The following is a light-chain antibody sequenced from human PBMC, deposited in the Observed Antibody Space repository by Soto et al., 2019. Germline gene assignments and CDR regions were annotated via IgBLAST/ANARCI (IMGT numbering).Light chain of an antibody. CDR3: AAYAGGTFFEV. CDR2: SNN. V-gene: IGLV1-44*01. J-gene: IGLJ1*01. Sequence: QSVLTQPPSASGTPGQRVTISCSGSSSNIGSNTVNWYQQLPGTAPKLLIYSNNQRPSGVPDRFSGSKSGASASLAISGLQSEDEADYYCAAYAGGTFFEVFGTGTKVTVL. CDR1: SSNIGSNT.